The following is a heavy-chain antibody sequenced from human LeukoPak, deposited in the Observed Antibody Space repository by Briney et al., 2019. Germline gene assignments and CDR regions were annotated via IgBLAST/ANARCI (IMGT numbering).Heavy chain of an antibody. CDR3: AFGGPPAYSYVPPFDY. D-gene: IGHD5-18*01. V-gene: IGHV3-48*04. CDR2: IDIGSTSI. J-gene: IGHJ4*02. CDR1: GFTFNTYS. Sequence: RAGGSLRLSCAASGFTFNTYSMNWVRQAPGKGLEWVSYIDIGSTSIYYADSVKGRFTISRDNAKNSLYLQMNTLRAEDTAVYYCAFGGPPAYSYVPPFDYWGQGTLVTVSS.